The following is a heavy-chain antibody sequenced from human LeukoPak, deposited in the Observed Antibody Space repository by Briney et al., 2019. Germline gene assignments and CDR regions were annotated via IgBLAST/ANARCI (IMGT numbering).Heavy chain of an antibody. CDR3: ASRLTGGSLFPDL. CDR1: GYSFTSYW. CDR2: IYPGDSDT. V-gene: IGHV5-51*01. Sequence: TTGESLKISCKGSGYSFTSYWIGWVRQMPGKGLEWMGIIYPGDSDTRYSPSFQGQVTISADKSISTAYLQWSSLKASDTDMYYCASRLTGGSLFPDLWGRGTLVTVSS. J-gene: IGHJ2*01. D-gene: IGHD2-21*01.